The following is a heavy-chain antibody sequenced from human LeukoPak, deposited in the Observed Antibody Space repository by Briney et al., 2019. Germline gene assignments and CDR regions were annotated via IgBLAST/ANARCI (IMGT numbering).Heavy chain of an antibody. CDR3: ARDELGIDGYNSNPGP. J-gene: IGHJ5*02. CDR2: ISYDGSNK. D-gene: IGHD5-24*01. Sequence: PGRSLRLSCAASGFTFSSYAMHWVRQAPGKGLEWVAVISYDGSNKYYADSVKGRFTISRDNSKNTLYLQMNSLRAEDTAVYYCARDELGIDGYNSNPGPWGQGTLVTVSS. V-gene: IGHV3-30*04. CDR1: GFTFSSYA.